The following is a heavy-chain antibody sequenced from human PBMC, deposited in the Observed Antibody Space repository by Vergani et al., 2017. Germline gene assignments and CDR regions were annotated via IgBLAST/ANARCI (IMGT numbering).Heavy chain of an antibody. CDR1: GFTFSSYG. J-gene: IGHJ4*02. CDR2: ISYDGSNK. Sequence: QVQLVESGGGVVQPGRSLRLSCAASGFTFSSYGMHWVRQAPGKGLEWVAVISYDGSNKYYADSVKGRFTISRDNSKNTLYLQMISLRAEDTAVYYCAKEGGGGSFDYWGQGTLVTVSS. V-gene: IGHV3-30*18. D-gene: IGHD1-26*01. CDR3: AKEGGGGSFDY.